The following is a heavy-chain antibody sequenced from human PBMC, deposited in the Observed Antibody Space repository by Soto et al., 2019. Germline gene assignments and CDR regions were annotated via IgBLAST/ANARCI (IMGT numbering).Heavy chain of an antibody. D-gene: IGHD3-22*01. CDR3: ARDGASCFDSSGYSTDYFDL. J-gene: IGHJ4*02. Sequence: ASVKVSCKASGYTFTGYYMHWVRQAPGQGLEWMGWINPNSGGTNYAQKFQGWVTMTRDTSISTAYMELSRLRSDDTAVHYCARDGASCFDSSGYSTDYFDLWGQGSLDTVSS. CDR2: INPNSGGT. CDR1: GYTFTGYY. V-gene: IGHV1-2*04.